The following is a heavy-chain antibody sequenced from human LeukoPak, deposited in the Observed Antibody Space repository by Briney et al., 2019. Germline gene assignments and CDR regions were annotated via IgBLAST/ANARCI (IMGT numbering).Heavy chain of an antibody. CDR1: GGSISSYY. CDR3: ARAICPPKYYYDSRVCAFDI. V-gene: IGHV4-4*07. D-gene: IGHD3-22*01. CDR2: IYTSGST. Sequence: SETLSLTCTVSGGSISSYYWSWIRQPAGKGLEWIGRIYTSGSTNYNPSLKSRVTMSVDTSKNQFSLKLSSVTAADTAVYYCARAICPPKYYYDSRVCAFDIWGQGTMVTVSS. J-gene: IGHJ3*02.